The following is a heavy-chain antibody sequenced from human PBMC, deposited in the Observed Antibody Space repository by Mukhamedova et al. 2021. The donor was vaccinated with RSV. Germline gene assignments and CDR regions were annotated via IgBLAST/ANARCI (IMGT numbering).Heavy chain of an antibody. CDR2: ISGSGGST. CDR3: AKWGGDSSSWFHAFVI. V-gene: IGHV3-23*01. D-gene: IGHD6-13*01. J-gene: IGHJ3*02. Sequence: VRQAPGKGLEWVSAISGSGGSTYYADSVKGRFTISRDNSKNTLYLQMNSLRAEDTAVYYCAKWGGDSSSWFHAFVIWGQGTMVTV.